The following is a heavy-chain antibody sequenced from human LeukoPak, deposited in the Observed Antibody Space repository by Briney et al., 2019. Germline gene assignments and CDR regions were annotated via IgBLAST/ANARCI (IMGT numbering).Heavy chain of an antibody. D-gene: IGHD3-10*01. V-gene: IGHV3-30*02. CDR1: GFTFSSYG. Sequence: PGGSLRLSCAASGFTFSSYGMHWVRQAPGKGLEWVTFIRYDGSNKYYVGSVKGRFTISRDNSKNTLYLQMNSLRAEDTAIYYCAKDRLRGVYYMDVWGKGTTVTISS. CDR3: AKDRLRGVYYMDV. CDR2: IRYDGSNK. J-gene: IGHJ6*03.